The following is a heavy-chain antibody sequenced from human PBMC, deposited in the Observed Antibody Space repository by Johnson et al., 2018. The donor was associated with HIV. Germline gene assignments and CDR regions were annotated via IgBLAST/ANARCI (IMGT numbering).Heavy chain of an antibody. V-gene: IGHV3-30*04. Sequence: QEQLVESGGGVVQPGKSLRLSCAASGFTFSKYAMHWVRQAPGKGLEWVTVISYDAANKYYTDSVKGRFTISRDNSKNTLFLQMNSLRPVDTAVYYCARDFGYYYDRWAFDIWGQGTMVTVSS. J-gene: IGHJ3*02. CDR3: ARDFGYYYDRWAFDI. CDR1: GFTFSKYA. D-gene: IGHD3-22*01. CDR2: ISYDAANK.